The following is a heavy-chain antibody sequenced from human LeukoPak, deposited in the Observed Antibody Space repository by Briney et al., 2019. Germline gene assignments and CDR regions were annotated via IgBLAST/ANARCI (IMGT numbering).Heavy chain of an antibody. D-gene: IGHD3-9*01. CDR1: GYTFTNYG. J-gene: IGHJ4*02. V-gene: IGHV1-18*01. Sequence: ASVKVSCKASGYTFTNYGISWVRQAPGQGLEWMGWTYNTYTHYAQTLRDRLTMTTDTSTSTSSMELRSLRSDDTAVYYCARALAQGGSFDLYYFDSWGQGSLVTVSS. CDR2: TYNTYT. CDR3: ARALAQGGSFDLYYFDS.